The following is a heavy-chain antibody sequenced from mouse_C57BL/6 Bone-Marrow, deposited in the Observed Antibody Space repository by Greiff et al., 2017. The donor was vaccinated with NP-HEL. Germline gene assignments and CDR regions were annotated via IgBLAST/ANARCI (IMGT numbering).Heavy chain of an antibody. CDR1: GYTFTDYY. CDR2: INPYNGGT. V-gene: IGHV1-19*01. Sequence: EVQLQQSGPVLVKPGASVKMSCKASGYTFTDYYMNWVKQSHGKSLEWIGVINPYNGGTSYNQKFKGKATLTVDKSSSTAYMELRSLTSEDSAVYYCARERIYDGYPAWFAYWGQGTLVTVSA. D-gene: IGHD2-3*01. CDR3: ARERIYDGYPAWFAY. J-gene: IGHJ3*01.